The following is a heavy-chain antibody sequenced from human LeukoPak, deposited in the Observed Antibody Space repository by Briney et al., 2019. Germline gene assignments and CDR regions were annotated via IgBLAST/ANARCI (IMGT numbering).Heavy chain of an antibody. Sequence: GGSLRLSCAASGFTFINAWMSWVRQAPGKGLEWVGRIKIKTDGGTTDYAAPVKGRFTISRDDSKNTLYLQMNSLKTEDTAVYYCTTADIAAAGTQSPPRPYYFDYWGQGTLVTVSS. J-gene: IGHJ4*02. D-gene: IGHD6-13*01. CDR2: IKIKTDGGTT. CDR3: TTADIAAAGTQSPPRPYYFDY. V-gene: IGHV3-15*01. CDR1: GFTFINAW.